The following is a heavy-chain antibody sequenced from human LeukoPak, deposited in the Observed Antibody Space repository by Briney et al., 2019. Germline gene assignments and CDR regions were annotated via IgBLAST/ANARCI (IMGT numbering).Heavy chain of an antibody. D-gene: IGHD2-15*01. CDR1: GFTFSSYG. J-gene: IGHJ6*03. V-gene: IGHV3-30*03. Sequence: PGGSLRLSCAASGFTFSSYGMHWVRQAPGKGLEWVAVISYDGSNKYYADSVKGRFTISRDNSKNTLYLQMNSLRAEDTAVYYCARTERPVRYETILSHMDVWGKGTTVTVSS. CDR2: ISYDGSNK. CDR3: ARTERPVRYETILSHMDV.